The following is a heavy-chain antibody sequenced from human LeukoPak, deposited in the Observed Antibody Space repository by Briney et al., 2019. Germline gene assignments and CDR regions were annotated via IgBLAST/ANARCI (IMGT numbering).Heavy chain of an antibody. V-gene: IGHV4-61*01. CDR1: GGSVSSGSYY. CDR2: IYSSGST. J-gene: IGHJ4*02. D-gene: IGHD3-10*01. CDR3: ASEDTMVRGKIDY. Sequence: SETLSLTCTVSGGSVSSGSYYWSWIRQPPGKGLEWIGYIYSSGSTNYNPSLKSRVPISVDTSKNQFSLKLSSVTAAATAVYYCASEDTMVRGKIDYWGQGTLVTVSS.